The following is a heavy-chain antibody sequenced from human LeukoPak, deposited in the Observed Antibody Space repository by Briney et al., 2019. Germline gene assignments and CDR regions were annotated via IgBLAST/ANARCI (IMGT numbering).Heavy chain of an antibody. J-gene: IGHJ4*02. CDR1: GFTFDDYA. V-gene: IGHV3-9*01. CDR3: ARDRIPSLYSGGGSPGY. CDR2: ISWNSGRI. Sequence: PGRSLRLSCTASGFTFDDYAMHWVRQAPGKGLEWVSGISWNSGRIGYVDSVKGRFTISRDNAKNSLYLQMNSLRAEDTAVYYCARDRIPSLYSGGGSPGYWGQGTLVTVSS. D-gene: IGHD2-15*01.